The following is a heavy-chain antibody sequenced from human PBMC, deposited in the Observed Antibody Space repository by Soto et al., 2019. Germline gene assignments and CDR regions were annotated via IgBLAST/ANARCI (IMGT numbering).Heavy chain of an antibody. CDR1: GFTFDDYA. V-gene: IGHV3-9*01. CDR2: ISWNSGNI. Sequence: GGSLRLSCAASGFTFDDYAMHWVRQAPGKGLEWVSGISWNSGNIFYADSVKGRLTISRDSAKNSLYLQMNSRRAEDTALYYCAKGGGYSPYYYMDVWGKGTTVTVSS. CDR3: AKGGGYSPYYYMDV. J-gene: IGHJ6*03. D-gene: IGHD3-22*01.